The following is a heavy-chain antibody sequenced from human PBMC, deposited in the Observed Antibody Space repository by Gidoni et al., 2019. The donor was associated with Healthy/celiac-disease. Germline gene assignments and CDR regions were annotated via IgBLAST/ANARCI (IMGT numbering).Heavy chain of an antibody. CDR1: GGSFSGYY. Sequence: QVQLQQWGAGLLKPSETLSLTCAVYGGSFSGYYWSWIRQPPGKGLEWIGEINHSGSTNYNPSLKSRVTISVDTSKNQFSLKLSSVTAADTAVYYCARECSRGGSGSYYYWFDPWGQGTLVTVSS. D-gene: IGHD3-10*01. V-gene: IGHV4-34*01. CDR3: ARECSRGGSGSYYYWFDP. J-gene: IGHJ5*02. CDR2: INHSGST.